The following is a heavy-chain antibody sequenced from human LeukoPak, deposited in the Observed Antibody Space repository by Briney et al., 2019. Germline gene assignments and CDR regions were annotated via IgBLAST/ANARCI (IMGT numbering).Heavy chain of an antibody. V-gene: IGHV1-69*05. CDR1: GGTFISYA. CDR2: IIPIFGTA. Sequence: SXKVSCKASGGTFISYAISWVRQAPGQGLEWMGGIIPIFGTANYAQKFQVRVTITTDESTSTAYMELSSLRSEDTAVYYCARGGFGLMDVWGKGTTVTVSS. J-gene: IGHJ6*03. D-gene: IGHD3-10*01. CDR3: ARGGFGLMDV.